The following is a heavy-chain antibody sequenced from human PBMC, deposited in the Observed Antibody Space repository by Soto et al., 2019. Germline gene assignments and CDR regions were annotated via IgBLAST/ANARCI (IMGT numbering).Heavy chain of an antibody. CDR1: GYAFTGYY. CDR2: INPNSGGT. D-gene: IGHD2-15*01. V-gene: IGHV1-2*04. CDR3: ARGRGGSDIVVVVAAMTAFDY. J-gene: IGHJ4*02. Sequence: ASVKVSCKASGYAFTGYYMHWVRQAPGQGLEWMGWINPNSGGTNYAQKFQGWVTMTRDTSISTAYMELSRLRSDDTAVYYCARGRGGSDIVVVVAAMTAFDYWGQGTLVTVSS.